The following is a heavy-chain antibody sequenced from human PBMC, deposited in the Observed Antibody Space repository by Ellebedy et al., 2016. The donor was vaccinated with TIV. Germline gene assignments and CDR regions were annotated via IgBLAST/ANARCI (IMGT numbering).Heavy chain of an antibody. J-gene: IGHJ4*02. Sequence: ASVKVSCKASGYTFTDYFMHWVRQPPGQGLEWMGWINPNTGDTIYAQKFQGRVTMTRDTSISTAYIELSRLRSDDTAVYYCAREHYDTLTGYSATNDYWGQGSLVTVSS. D-gene: IGHD3-9*01. CDR3: AREHYDTLTGYSATNDY. CDR1: GYTFTDYF. V-gene: IGHV1-2*02. CDR2: INPNTGDT.